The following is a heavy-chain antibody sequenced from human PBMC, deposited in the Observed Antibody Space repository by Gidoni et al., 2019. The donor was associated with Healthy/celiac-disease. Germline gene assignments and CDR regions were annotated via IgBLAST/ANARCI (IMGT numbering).Heavy chain of an antibody. CDR2: INQRGST. J-gene: IGHJ4*02. V-gene: IGHV4-34*01. CDR3: ARGRAFDY. CDR1: GGSFSGYY. Sequence: QVQLQQWGAGLLKPSETLSLTCAVYGGSFSGYYWSWIRQPPGKGLEWIGEINQRGSTNYNPSLKSRVTISVDTSKNQFSLKLSSVTAADTAVYYCARGRAFDYWGQGTLVTVSS.